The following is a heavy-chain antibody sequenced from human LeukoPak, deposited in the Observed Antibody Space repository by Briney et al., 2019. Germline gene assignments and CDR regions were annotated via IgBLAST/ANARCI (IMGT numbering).Heavy chain of an antibody. CDR2: ISGSGGST. CDR3: AKEAAYCGGDCYPDAFDI. CDR1: GFTFSSYA. D-gene: IGHD2-21*01. J-gene: IGHJ3*02. V-gene: IGHV3-23*01. Sequence: GGSLRLSSAASGFTFSSYAMSWVRQAPGKGLEWVSAISGSGGSTYYADSVKGRFTISRDNSKNTLYLQMNSLRAEDTAVYYCAKEAAYCGGDCYPDAFDIWGQGTMVTVSS.